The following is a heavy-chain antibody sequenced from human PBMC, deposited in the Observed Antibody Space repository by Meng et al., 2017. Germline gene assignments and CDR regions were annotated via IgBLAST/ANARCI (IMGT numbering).Heavy chain of an antibody. Sequence: QAQLVKSGAEVKKPGASVKVSCKVSGYTLTELSMHWVRQAPGKGLEWMGGFDPEDGETIYAQKFQGRVTMTEDTSTDTAYMELSSLRSEDTAVYYCAAYSGYDYYFDYWGQGTLVTVSS. V-gene: IGHV1-24*01. CDR2: FDPEDGET. CDR3: AAYSGYDYYFDY. J-gene: IGHJ4*02. CDR1: GYTLTELS. D-gene: IGHD5-12*01.